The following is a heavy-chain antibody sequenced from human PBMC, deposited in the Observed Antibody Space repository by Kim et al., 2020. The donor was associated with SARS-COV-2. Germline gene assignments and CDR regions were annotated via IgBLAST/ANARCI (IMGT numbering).Heavy chain of an antibody. CDR3: AKGLSGPIVGAPSYYYGMDV. CDR1: GFTFDDYA. CDR2: ISWDGGST. V-gene: IGHV3-43D*03. J-gene: IGHJ6*02. Sequence: GGSLRLSCAASGFTFDDYAMHWVRQAPGKGLEWVSLISWDGGSTYYADSVKGRFTISRDNSKNSLYLQMNSLRAEDTALYYCAKGLSGPIVGAPSYYYGMDVWGQGTTVTVSS. D-gene: IGHD1-26*01.